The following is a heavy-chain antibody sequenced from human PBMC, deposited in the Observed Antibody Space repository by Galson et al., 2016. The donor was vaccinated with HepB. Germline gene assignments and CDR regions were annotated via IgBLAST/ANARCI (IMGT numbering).Heavy chain of an antibody. V-gene: IGHV3-9*01. CDR1: GFTFDDYG. CDR3: AKDIEQTGDNYSAMDV. Sequence: SLRLSCAASGFTFDDYGMHWVRQAPGKGLEWVSGISWNSGTIFYADSVKARFTISKDNAKKTLFLQMDRLRVEDSALYYCAKDIEQTGDNYSAMDVWGQGTTVTVSS. J-gene: IGHJ6*02. D-gene: IGHD7-27*01. CDR2: ISWNSGTI.